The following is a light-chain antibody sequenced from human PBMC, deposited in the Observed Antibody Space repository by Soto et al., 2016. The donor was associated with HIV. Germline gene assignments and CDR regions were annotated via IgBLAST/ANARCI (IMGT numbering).Light chain of an antibody. J-gene: IGKJ1*01. CDR2: KAS. CDR1: QSISNW. V-gene: IGKV1-5*03. Sequence: DIQMTQSPSTLSSCIGDRVTITCRASQSISNWLAWYQQKAGKAPKLLISKASSLESGVPSRFSGSGSGTEFTLTISSLQPDDFATYYCQQYNSYPWTFGQGTKVEIK. CDR3: QQYNSYPWT.